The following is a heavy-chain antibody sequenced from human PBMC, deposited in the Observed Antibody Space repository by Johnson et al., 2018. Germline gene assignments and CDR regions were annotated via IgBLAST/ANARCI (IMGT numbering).Heavy chain of an antibody. CDR1: GFTFSSYA. CDR2: ISSNGGST. Sequence: VQLVESGGGLVQPGGSLRLSCAASGFTFSSYAMHWVRQAPGKGLEYVSAISSNGGSTYYANSVKGRFTISRDNSKNTLYLQMGSLRAEDMAVYYCAVDGVSFTQDPLRRPHYYYYYMDVWGKGTTVTVAS. D-gene: IGHD3-16*01. CDR3: AVDGVSFTQDPLRRPHYYYYYMDV. V-gene: IGHV3-64*01. J-gene: IGHJ6*03.